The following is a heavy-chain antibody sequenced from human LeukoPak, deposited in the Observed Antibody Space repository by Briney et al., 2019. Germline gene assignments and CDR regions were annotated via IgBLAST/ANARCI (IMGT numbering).Heavy chain of an antibody. D-gene: IGHD5-18*01. J-gene: IGHJ6*02. CDR2: IIPILGIA. CDR1: GYTFTGYY. CDR3: ARAGRYSYGYPRYYYYGMDV. Sequence: SVKVSCKASGYTFTGYYMHWVRQAPGQGLEWMGRIIPILGIANYAQKFQGRVTITADKSTSTAYMELSSLRSEDTAVYYCARAGRYSYGYPRYYYYGMDVWGQGTTVTVSS. V-gene: IGHV1-69*04.